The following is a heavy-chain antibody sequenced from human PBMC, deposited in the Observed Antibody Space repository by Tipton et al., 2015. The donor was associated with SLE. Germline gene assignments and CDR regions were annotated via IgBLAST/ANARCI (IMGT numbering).Heavy chain of an antibody. D-gene: IGHD1-1*01. V-gene: IGHV1-18*01. J-gene: IGHJ6*03. CDR2: LSAFNNKT. CDR3: ARVVGYGPSYYYYYMDV. Sequence: QVQLVQSGGEVKKPGASVRVSCKASGYTFNSYGISWVRQAPGQGLEWLGWLSAFNNKTNYAQKIQGRVTITTFTSTGTAYLDLRSLRSDDTAVYYCARVVGYGPSYYYYYMDVWGTGTTVTVSS. CDR1: GYTFNSYG.